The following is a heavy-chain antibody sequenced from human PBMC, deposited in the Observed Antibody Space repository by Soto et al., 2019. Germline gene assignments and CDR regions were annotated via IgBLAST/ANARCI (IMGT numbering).Heavy chain of an antibody. CDR3: ARESEDLTSNFDY. CDR1: GFTLSSYM. V-gene: IGHV3-48*04. J-gene: IGHJ4*02. CDR2: ISSTTNYI. Sequence: VQLVESGGGLVQPGGSLRLSCAASGFTLSSYMMNWVRQAPGQGLEWIAYISSTTNYIYYADSMKGRFTVSRDNAKNSVYLEMNSLSAEDTAVYYCARESEDLTSNFDYWGQGTLVTVSS.